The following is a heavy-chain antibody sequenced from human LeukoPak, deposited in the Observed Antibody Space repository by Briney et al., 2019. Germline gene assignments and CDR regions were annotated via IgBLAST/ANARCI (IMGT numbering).Heavy chain of an antibody. V-gene: IGHV3-30-3*01. Sequence: GGSLRLSCAASGFTFSSYAMHWVRQAPGKGLEWVAVISYDGSNKYYADSVKGRFTISRDNSKNTLYLQMNSLRAEDTAVYYCAREGSSSSGWREYYFDYWGQGTLVTVSS. CDR2: ISYDGSNK. J-gene: IGHJ4*02. D-gene: IGHD6-6*01. CDR3: AREGSSSSGWREYYFDY. CDR1: GFTFSSYA.